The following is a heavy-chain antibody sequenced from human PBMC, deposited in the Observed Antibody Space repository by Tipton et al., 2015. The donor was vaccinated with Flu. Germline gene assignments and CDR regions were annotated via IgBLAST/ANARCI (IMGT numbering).Heavy chain of an antibody. Sequence: QLVQSGGGLVQPGGSLRLPCAASEFTFRNYWMHWVRQAPGKGLEWVANIKQDGSEKYYLDSVKGRFTISRDNAKNSLFLQMNSLRAEDTAIYYCATAIAAPGTSWGRGTLVTVSS. V-gene: IGHV3-7*01. CDR1: EFTFRNYW. CDR2: IKQDGSEK. D-gene: IGHD6-13*01. CDR3: ATAIAAPGTS. J-gene: IGHJ5*02.